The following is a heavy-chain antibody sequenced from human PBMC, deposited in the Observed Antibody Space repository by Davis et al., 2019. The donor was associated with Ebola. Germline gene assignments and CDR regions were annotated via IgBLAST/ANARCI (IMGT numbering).Heavy chain of an antibody. CDR3: ARGYYSSGWYSI. V-gene: IGHV4-59*12. J-gene: IGHJ4*02. Sequence: MPSETLSLTCTVSGGSISSYYWSWIRQPPGKGLEWIGYIYYSGSTNYNPSLKSRVTISVDTSKNQFSLKLSSVTAADTAVYYCARGYYSSGWYSIWGQGTLVTVSS. CDR2: IYYSGST. D-gene: IGHD6-19*01. CDR1: GGSISSYY.